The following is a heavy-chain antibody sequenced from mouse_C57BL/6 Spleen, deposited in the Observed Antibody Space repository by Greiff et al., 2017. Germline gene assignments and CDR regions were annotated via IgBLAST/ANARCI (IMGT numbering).Heavy chain of an antibody. CDR1: GYTFTSYW. D-gene: IGHD2-5*01. J-gene: IGHJ3*01. Sequence: QVQLQQPGAELVKPGASVKMSCKASGYTFTSYWITWVKQRPGQGLEWIGDIYPGSGSTNYNEKFKSKATLTVDTSSSTAYMQLSSLTSEDPAVYYCARKHYSNTWFAYWGQGTLVTVSA. CDR3: ARKHYSNTWFAY. CDR2: IYPGSGST. V-gene: IGHV1-55*01.